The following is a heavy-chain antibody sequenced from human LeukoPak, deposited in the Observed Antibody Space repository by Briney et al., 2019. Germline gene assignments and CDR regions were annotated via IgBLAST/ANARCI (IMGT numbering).Heavy chain of an antibody. D-gene: IGHD1-26*01. CDR1: GFTFNSYG. V-gene: IGHV3-30*18. Sequence: PGRSLRLSCAASGFTFNSYGMHWVRQAPGKGLEWVAVISYDGSNKYYADSVKGRFTISRDNSKNTLYLQMNSPRAEDTAVYYCANGASGSFDYWGQGTLVTVSS. J-gene: IGHJ4*02. CDR3: ANGASGSFDY. CDR2: ISYDGSNK.